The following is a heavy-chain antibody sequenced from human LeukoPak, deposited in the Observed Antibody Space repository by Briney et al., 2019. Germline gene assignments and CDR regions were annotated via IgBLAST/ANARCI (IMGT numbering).Heavy chain of an antibody. CDR1: GYTFTSYY. D-gene: IGHD3-22*01. CDR2: INPSGGST. V-gene: IGHV1-46*01. J-gene: IGHJ4*02. Sequence: GASVKVSCKASGYTFTSYYMHWVRQAPGQGLEWMGIINPSGGSTSYAQKFQGRVTMTRDTSTSTVYMELSSLRSEDTAVYYCARGPRITMIVVVITGPFDYWDQGTLVTVSS. CDR3: ARGPRITMIVVVITGPFDY.